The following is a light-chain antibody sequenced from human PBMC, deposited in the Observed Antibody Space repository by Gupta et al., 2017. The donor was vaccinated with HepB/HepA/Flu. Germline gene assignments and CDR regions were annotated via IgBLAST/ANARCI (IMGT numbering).Light chain of an antibody. CDR3: CSYSGSYNVI. J-gene: IGLJ2*01. CDR2: DVR. Sequence: QSAPTQPRPVSGSPGQSVTISCTGTKSDVGGYNYVSWYQQHPGKVPKLIIYDVRERPSGVPDRFSGSKSGNTASLTISGLRAEDEADYHCCSYSGSYNVIFGGGTKLTVL. V-gene: IGLV2-11*01. CDR1: KSDVGGYNY.